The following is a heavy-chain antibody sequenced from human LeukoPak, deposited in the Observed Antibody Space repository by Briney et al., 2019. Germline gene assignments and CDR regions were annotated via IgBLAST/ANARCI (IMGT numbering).Heavy chain of an antibody. CDR1: GGSISSYY. CDR2: INHSGST. Sequence: SETLSLTCTVSGGSISSYYWSWIRQPPGKGLEWIGEINHSGSTNYNPSLKSRVTISVDTSENQFSLKLSSVTAADTAVYYCASLPYCSSTSCYGFDYWGQGTLVTVSS. D-gene: IGHD2-2*01. CDR3: ASLPYCSSTSCYGFDY. J-gene: IGHJ4*02. V-gene: IGHV4-34*01.